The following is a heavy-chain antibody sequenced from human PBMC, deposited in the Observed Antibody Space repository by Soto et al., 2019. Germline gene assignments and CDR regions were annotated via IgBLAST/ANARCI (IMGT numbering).Heavy chain of an antibody. CDR1: GGSISSYY. CDR2: IYYSGST. CDR3: AGSSGWYPFDY. V-gene: IGHV4-59*08. J-gene: IGHJ4*02. D-gene: IGHD6-19*01. Sequence: SETLSLTCTVSGGSISSYYWSWIRQPPGKGLEWIGYIYYSGSTNYNPSLKSRVTISVDTSKNQFSLKLSSVTAADTAVYYCAGSSGWYPFDYWGQGTLVTVSS.